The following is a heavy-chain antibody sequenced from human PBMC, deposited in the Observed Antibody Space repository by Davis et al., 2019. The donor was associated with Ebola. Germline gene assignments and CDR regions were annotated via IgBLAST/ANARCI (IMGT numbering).Heavy chain of an antibody. CDR3: VNGGSYPFDY. V-gene: IGHV7-4-1*02. Sequence: AASVKVSCKASGYTFNRYALNWVRQAPGQGLEWMGWINTKTGNPTYAQGFTGRFVFSLDTSVNTAYLQITSLKAEDTAVYFCVNGGSYPFDYWGQGTLVTVSS. D-gene: IGHD1-26*01. CDR1: GYTFNRYA. J-gene: IGHJ4*02. CDR2: INTKTGNP.